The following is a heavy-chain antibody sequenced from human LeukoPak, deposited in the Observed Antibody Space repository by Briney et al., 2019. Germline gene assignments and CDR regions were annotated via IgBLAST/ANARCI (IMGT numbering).Heavy chain of an antibody. J-gene: IGHJ4*02. V-gene: IGHV3-21*01. CDR2: ISSSSSYI. CDR1: GFTFSSYS. Sequence: PGGSLRLSCAASGFTFSSYSMNWVRQAPGKGLEWVSSISSSSSYIYYADSVKGRFTISRDNAKNSLYLQMNSLRAEDTAVYYCVRDHSTGGSGWYWDYWGQGTLVTVSS. CDR3: VRDHSTGGSGWYWDY. D-gene: IGHD6-19*01.